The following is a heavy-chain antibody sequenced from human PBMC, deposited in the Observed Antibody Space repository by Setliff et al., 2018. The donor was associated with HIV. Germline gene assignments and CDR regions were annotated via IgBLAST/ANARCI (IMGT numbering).Heavy chain of an antibody. D-gene: IGHD2-15*01. J-gene: IGHJ5*02. CDR3: ARDRFCSRGSCHEPNWFDP. Sequence: ASVKVSCKASGYTFTGYYMHWVRQAPGQGLEWMGWINPNSGDTNYAQKFQGRVTMTTDTSISTAYMELSRLRSEDTAVYYCARDRFCSRGSCHEPNWFDPWGQGTLVTVSS. CDR2: INPNSGDT. V-gene: IGHV1-2*02. CDR1: GYTFTGYY.